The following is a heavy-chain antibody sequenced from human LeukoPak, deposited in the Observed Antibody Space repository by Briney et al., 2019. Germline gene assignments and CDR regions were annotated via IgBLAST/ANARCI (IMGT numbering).Heavy chain of an antibody. CDR3: ARGHYCSSTSCRKYYYYYGMDV. CDR1: GYTFTSYD. Sequence: GASVKVSCKASGYTFTSYDINWVRQATGQGLEWMGWMNPNSGNTGYAQKFQGRVTMTRNPSISTAYMELSSLRSEDTAVYYCARGHYCSSTSCRKYYYYYGMDVWGQGTTVTVSS. V-gene: IGHV1-8*01. CDR2: MNPNSGNT. J-gene: IGHJ6*02. D-gene: IGHD2-2*01.